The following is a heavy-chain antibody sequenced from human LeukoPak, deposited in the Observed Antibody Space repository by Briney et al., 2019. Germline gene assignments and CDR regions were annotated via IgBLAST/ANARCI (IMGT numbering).Heavy chain of an antibody. D-gene: IGHD1-26*01. CDR1: GFTVSNNY. J-gene: IGHJ4*02. Sequence: GGSLRLSCVVSGFTVSNNYMSWVRQAPRKGLEWVSLIYSGGSTYYADSVKGRFTISRDNSKNTLYLQMNSLRAEDTAVYYCARGALSESYPYYFDYWGQGTLVTVSS. CDR2: IYSGGST. CDR3: ARGALSESYPYYFDY. V-gene: IGHV3-53*01.